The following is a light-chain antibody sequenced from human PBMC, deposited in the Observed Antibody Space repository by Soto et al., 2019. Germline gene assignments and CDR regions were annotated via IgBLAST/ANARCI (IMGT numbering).Light chain of an antibody. Sequence: QSVLTQPASVSGSPGQSITISCTGTSSDVGGYNHVSWYQQHPGKAPKLMIYDVSDRPSGVSNRFSGSKSGNTASLTISGLQAEDEADYYCSSYTSGFYVFGTGTKVTVL. CDR2: DVS. CDR3: SSYTSGFYV. CDR1: SSDVGGYNH. J-gene: IGLJ1*01. V-gene: IGLV2-14*01.